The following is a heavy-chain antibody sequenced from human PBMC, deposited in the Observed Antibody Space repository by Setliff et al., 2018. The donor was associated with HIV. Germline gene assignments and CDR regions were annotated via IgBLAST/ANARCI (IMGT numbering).Heavy chain of an antibody. CDR2: INPSGDST. V-gene: IGHV1-46*01. CDR1: GNTFTSYY. Sequence: ASVKVSCKASGNTFTSYYMHWVRQAPGQGLEWMGIINPSGDSTSYAQKFQGRVTMTRDTSTRTVYMELSSLRSDDTAVYSCAREKVGQQLVIDAFDIWGQGTMVTVSS. D-gene: IGHD6-13*01. CDR3: AREKVGQQLVIDAFDI. J-gene: IGHJ3*02.